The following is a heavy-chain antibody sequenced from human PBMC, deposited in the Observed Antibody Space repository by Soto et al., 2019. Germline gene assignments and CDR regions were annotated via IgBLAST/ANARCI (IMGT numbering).Heavy chain of an antibody. J-gene: IGHJ5*02. Sequence: QVQLVQSGAEVTRPGASVNVSCKASGYAFTSYDINWVRQATGQGLEWMGWMNPNSGNTGYAQKFQGRVTMTSNTSISTAYMELSSLRSEDTAVYYCARESVGWFDPWGQGTLVTVSS. V-gene: IGHV1-8*01. CDR3: ARESVGWFDP. CDR1: GYAFTSYD. D-gene: IGHD1-26*01. CDR2: MNPNSGNT.